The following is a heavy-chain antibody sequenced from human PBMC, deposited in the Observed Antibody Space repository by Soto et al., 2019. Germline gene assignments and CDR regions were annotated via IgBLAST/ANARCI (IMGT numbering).Heavy chain of an antibody. Sequence: SETLSLTCAVSGYSISSGYYWGWIRQPPGKGLEWIGSIYHSGSTYYNPSLKSRVTISVDTSKNQFSLKMSSVTAADTAVYYCARGRQASYYYGVNWGQGTLVTVSS. CDR3: ARGRQASYYYGVN. CDR1: GYSISSGYY. CDR2: IYHSGST. D-gene: IGHD3-22*01. J-gene: IGHJ4*02. V-gene: IGHV4-38-2*01.